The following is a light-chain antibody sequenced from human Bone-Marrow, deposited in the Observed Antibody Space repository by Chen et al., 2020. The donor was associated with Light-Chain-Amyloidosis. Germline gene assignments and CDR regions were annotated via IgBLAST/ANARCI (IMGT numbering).Light chain of an antibody. CDR1: DLPTKY. CDR3: QSADSSGTYEVI. V-gene: IGLV3-25*03. J-gene: IGLJ2*01. CDR2: RDT. Sequence: SYELTQPPSVSVSPGQTARITCSGDDLPTKYAYWYQQKPGQAPVLVIHRDTERPSGISERFSGPSSGTTATLTMSGVQAEDEADYHCQSADSSGTYEVIFGGGTKLTVL.